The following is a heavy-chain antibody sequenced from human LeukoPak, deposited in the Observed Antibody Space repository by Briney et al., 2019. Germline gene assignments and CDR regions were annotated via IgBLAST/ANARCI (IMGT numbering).Heavy chain of an antibody. V-gene: IGHV4-59*01. D-gene: IGHD5-12*01. CDR2: IYYSGST. CDR3: ARGGILRSDAFDI. J-gene: IGHJ3*02. CDR1: GGSISSYF. Sequence: PSETLSLTCTVSGGSISSYFWSWIRQPPGKGLEWIGYIYYSGSTKYNPSLKSRVTISVDTSKNQFSLKLSSVSAADTAVYYCARGGILRSDAFDIWGQGTMVTVSS.